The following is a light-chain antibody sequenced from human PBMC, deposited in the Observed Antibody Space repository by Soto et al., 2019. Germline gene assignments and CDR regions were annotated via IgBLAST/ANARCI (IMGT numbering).Light chain of an antibody. J-gene: IGKJ1*01. CDR3: LQHYSWPWT. Sequence: EIVMTQSPGTVSVFPGETVTLSCRASQSVRGYLDWFHQKPGQAPRLVLLRIFTRAIGVPARFSGSGSETEFTLTISGLQSEDSGVYYCLQHYSWPWTFGQGTKVESK. CDR1: QSVRGY. CDR2: RIF. V-gene: IGKV3-15*01.